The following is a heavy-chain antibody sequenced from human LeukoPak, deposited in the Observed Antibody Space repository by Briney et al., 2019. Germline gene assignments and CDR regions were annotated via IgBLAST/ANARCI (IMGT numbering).Heavy chain of an antibody. J-gene: IGHJ6*03. D-gene: IGHD1-26*01. CDR1: GYTFSDYD. Sequence: ASVKVSCKASGYTFSDYDINWVRQATGRGLEWMGWINPNSGNAGYAQKFQGRVTMTRNASISTAYMELSSLRSEDTAVYYCARALAWGGSSYSYYYMDVWDKGTTVTVSS. CDR3: ARALAWGGSSYSYYYMDV. CDR2: INPNSGNA. V-gene: IGHV1-8*01.